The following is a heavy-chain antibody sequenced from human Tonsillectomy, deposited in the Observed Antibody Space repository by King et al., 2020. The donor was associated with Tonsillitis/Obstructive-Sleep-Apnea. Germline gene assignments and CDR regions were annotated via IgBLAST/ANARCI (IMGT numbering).Heavy chain of an antibody. CDR2: INWNSGNI. CDR3: TKGARSSWCWDYGKAV. J-gene: IGHJ6*02. CDR1: GFTFADYA. D-gene: IGHD6-13*01. V-gene: IGHV3-9*01. Sequence: VQLVESGGGLVQPGTSLRLSCSASGFTFADYAMHWVRRAPGKGLEWVSSINWNSGNIGYVDSVKGRFTVSRDNARNSLFLEMNSLRTEDTALYFCTKGARSSWCWDYGKAVGGQGTTVPVS.